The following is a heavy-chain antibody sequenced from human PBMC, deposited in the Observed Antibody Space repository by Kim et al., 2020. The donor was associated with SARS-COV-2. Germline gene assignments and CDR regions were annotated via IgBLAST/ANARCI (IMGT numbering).Heavy chain of an antibody. CDR3: ARARGLWFGEVDYFDY. V-gene: IGHV3-48*02. Sequence: GGSLRLSCAVSGFTFSSYSMNWVRQAPGKGLEWVSYISSSSSTIYYADSVKGRFTISRDNAKNSLYLQMNSLRDEDTAVYYCARARGLWFGEVDYFDYWGQGTLVTVSS. J-gene: IGHJ4*02. CDR2: ISSSSSTI. CDR1: GFTFSSYS. D-gene: IGHD3-10*01.